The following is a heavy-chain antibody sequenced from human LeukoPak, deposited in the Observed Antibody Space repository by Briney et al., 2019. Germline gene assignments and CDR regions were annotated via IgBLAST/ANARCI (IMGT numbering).Heavy chain of an antibody. D-gene: IGHD6-19*01. J-gene: IGHJ3*02. CDR2: INPNCGGT. CDR1: GYTFTGYH. CDR3: ARQRSGWSYDAFDI. Sequence: ASVKVSCKASGYTFTGYHMHWVRQAPGQGLEWMGRINPNCGGTTYAQKFQGRVTMTRDTSISTAYMELSRLRSDDTAVFYCARQRSGWSYDAFDIWGQGTMVTVSS. V-gene: IGHV1-2*06.